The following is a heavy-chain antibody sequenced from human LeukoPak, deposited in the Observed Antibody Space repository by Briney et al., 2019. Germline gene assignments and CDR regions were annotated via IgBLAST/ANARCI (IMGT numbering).Heavy chain of an antibody. Sequence: GGTLRLSCAASGFTFSSYGMSWVRQAPGKGLEWVSAISGSGGSTYYADSVKGRFTISRDNSKNTLYLQMNSLRAEDTAVYYCAKEGAGTDAFDIWGQGTMVAVSS. J-gene: IGHJ3*02. D-gene: IGHD6-13*01. V-gene: IGHV3-23*01. CDR3: AKEGAGTDAFDI. CDR2: ISGSGGST. CDR1: GFTFSSYG.